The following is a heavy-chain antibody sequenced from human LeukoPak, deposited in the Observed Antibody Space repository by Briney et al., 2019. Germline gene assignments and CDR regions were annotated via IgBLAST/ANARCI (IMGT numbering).Heavy chain of an antibody. Sequence: TGGSLRLSCAASGFTFSSYAMSWVRQAPGKGLEWVSAISGSGGSTYYADSVKGRFTISRDNSKNTLYLQMNSLRAEDTAVYYCARVSFPGGYSPPGYWGQGTLVTVSS. CDR3: ARVSFPGGYSPPGY. D-gene: IGHD3-10*01. CDR2: ISGSGGST. V-gene: IGHV3-23*01. CDR1: GFTFSSYA. J-gene: IGHJ4*02.